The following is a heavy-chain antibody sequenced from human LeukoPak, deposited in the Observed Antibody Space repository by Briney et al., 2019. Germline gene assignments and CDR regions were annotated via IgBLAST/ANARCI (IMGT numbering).Heavy chain of an antibody. CDR2: IYYSGST. CDR1: GGSISSHY. CDR3: ARDPSPAGNNWFDP. Sequence: SETLSLTCTVSGGSISSHYWSWIRQPPGKGLEWIGYIYYSGSTNYNPSLKSRVTISVDTSKNQFSLKLSPVTAADTAVYYCARDPSPAGNNWFDPWGQGTLVTVSS. D-gene: IGHD3-10*01. V-gene: IGHV4-59*11. J-gene: IGHJ5*02.